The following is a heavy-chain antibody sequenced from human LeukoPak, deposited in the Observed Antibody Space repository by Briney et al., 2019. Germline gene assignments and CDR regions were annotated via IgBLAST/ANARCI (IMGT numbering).Heavy chain of an antibody. V-gene: IGHV1-18*01. D-gene: IGHD6-19*01. J-gene: IGHJ5*02. Sequence: PGASVKVSCKASGYTFTKYGISWVRQAPGRGLEWVACISPYNGNVNYAQKVQGRVTMTRDTSTSTVYMELSSLRSEDTAVYYCARGAVAVLRSWFDPWGQGTLVTVSS. CDR2: ISPYNGNV. CDR3: ARGAVAVLRSWFDP. CDR1: GYTFTKYG.